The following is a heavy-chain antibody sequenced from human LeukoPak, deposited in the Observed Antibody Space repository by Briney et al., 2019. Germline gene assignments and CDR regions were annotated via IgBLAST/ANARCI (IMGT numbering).Heavy chain of an antibody. CDR1: GGSISSGGYY. V-gene: IGHV4-30-2*01. Sequence: SETLSLTCTVSGGSISSGGYYWSWIRQPPGKGLEWIGYIYHSGSTYYNPSLKSRVTISVDTSKNQFSLKLSSVTAADTAVYYCASTIRGNIVLRGSYMDVWGKGTTVTVSS. CDR2: IYHSGST. D-gene: IGHD2-8*01. J-gene: IGHJ6*03. CDR3: ASTIRGNIVLRGSYMDV.